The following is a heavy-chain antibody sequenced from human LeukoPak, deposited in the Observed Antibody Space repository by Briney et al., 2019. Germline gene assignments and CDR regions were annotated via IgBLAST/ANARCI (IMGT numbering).Heavy chain of an antibody. V-gene: IGHV3-7*01. CDR2: IKQDGSEK. D-gene: IGHD4-17*01. Sequence: GGSLRLSCAASGFTFNNYWISWVRQAPGKGLEWVANIKQDGSEKYYADSVKGRFTISRDNVKNSLYLQMNSLSAEDTAVYYCARFDYGDYDDAFDIWGQGTMVTVSS. J-gene: IGHJ3*02. CDR3: ARFDYGDYDDAFDI. CDR1: GFTFNNYW.